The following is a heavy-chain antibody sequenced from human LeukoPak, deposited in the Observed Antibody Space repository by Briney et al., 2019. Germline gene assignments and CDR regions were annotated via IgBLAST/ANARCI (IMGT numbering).Heavy chain of an antibody. J-gene: IGHJ6*03. Sequence: SETLSLTCAVYGGSFSGYYWSWIRQPAGKGLEWIGRIYTSGSTNYNPSLKSRVTMSVDTSKNQFSLKLSSVTAADTAVYYCASCSGGSCRKTYYYYMDVWGKGTTVTVSS. CDR2: IYTSGST. D-gene: IGHD2-15*01. CDR3: ASCSGGSCRKTYYYYMDV. V-gene: IGHV4-59*10. CDR1: GGSFSGYY.